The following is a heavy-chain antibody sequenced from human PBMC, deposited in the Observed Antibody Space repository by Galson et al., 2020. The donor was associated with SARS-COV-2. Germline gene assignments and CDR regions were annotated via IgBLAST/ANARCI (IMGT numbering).Heavy chain of an antibody. J-gene: IGHJ4*02. CDR3: AVSRYYYDSSSYPLDDF. CDR2: ISFHGRDK. D-gene: IGHD3-22*01. V-gene: IGHV3-30*03. Sequence: GGSLRLSCAASGFTFSAYGMHWVRQAPGKGLEWVAVISFHGRDKFYADSVKGRFTISRDDSKNTVSLEMSSLRPEDTAVYYCAVSRYYYDSSSYPLDDFWGQGTLVTVSS. CDR1: GFTFSAYG.